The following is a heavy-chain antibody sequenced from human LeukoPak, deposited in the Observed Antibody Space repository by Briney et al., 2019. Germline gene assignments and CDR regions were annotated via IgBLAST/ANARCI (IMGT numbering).Heavy chain of an antibody. CDR3: ARDYKYAFDN. D-gene: IGHD5-24*01. J-gene: IGHJ4*02. CDR2: IYSGGST. Sequence: GGSLRLSCAASGFTVSSNYMSWVRQAPGKGLEWVSVIYSGGSTYYADSVKGRFTISGDKAKNSLYLQMNSLRVEDTAVYYCARDYKYAFDNWGQGTLVTVSS. CDR1: GFTVSSNY. V-gene: IGHV3-53*01.